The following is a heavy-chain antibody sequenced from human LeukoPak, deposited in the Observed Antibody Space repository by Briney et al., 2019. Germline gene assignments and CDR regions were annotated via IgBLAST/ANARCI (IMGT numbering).Heavy chain of an antibody. CDR2: ISSSGSTI. D-gene: IGHD6-13*01. V-gene: IGHV3-48*03. Sequence: GGSLRLSCAASGFTFSSYEMNWVRQAPGKGLERVSYISSSGSTIYYADSVKGRFTISRDNAKNSLYLQMNSLRAEDTAVYYCARGPDERIAAAGHMDVWGKGTTVTVSS. CDR3: ARGPDERIAAAGHMDV. J-gene: IGHJ6*04. CDR1: GFTFSSYE.